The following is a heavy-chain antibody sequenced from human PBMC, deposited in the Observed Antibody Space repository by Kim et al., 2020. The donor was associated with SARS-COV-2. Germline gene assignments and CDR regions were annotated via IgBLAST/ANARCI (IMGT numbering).Heavy chain of an antibody. CDR1: GGTFSSYA. CDR2: IIPIFGTA. D-gene: IGHD3-16*01. J-gene: IGHJ4*02. CDR3: ASRLLGGWVQNDY. V-gene: IGHV1-69*13. Sequence: SVKVSCKASGGTFSSYAISWVRQAPGQGLEWMGGIIPIFGTANYAQKFQGRVTITADESTSTAYMELSSLRSEDTAVYYCASRLLGGWVQNDYWGQGTLVTVSS.